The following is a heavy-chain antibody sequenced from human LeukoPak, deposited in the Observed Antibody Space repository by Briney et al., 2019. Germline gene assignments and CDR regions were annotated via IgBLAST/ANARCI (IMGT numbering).Heavy chain of an antibody. CDR3: ARHYGSGSYYGPFDY. J-gene: IGHJ4*01. CDR1: GFTFNSYT. CDR2: IGSSRSYI. Sequence: GGSLRLSCASSGFTFNSYTLNWVRQAPGKGLEWVSSIGSSRSYIYYADSVKGRFTISRDNAQKEVYLQMKSLRAEDTAVYYCARHYGSGSYYGPFDYWGHGTLVTVSS. V-gene: IGHV3-21*01. D-gene: IGHD3-10*01.